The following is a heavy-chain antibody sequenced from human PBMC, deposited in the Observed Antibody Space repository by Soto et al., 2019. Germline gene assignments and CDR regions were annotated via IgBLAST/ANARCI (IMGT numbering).Heavy chain of an antibody. Sequence: PSETLSLTCTVSGGSISSYYWSWIRQPPGKGLEWIGYIYYSGSTNYNPSLKSRVTISVDTSKDQFSLKLSSVTAADTAVYYCAMHRDSGLYYYYYGMDVCGQWPTDPVSS. CDR2: IYYSGST. D-gene: IGHD1-26*01. CDR1: GGSISSYY. CDR3: AMHRDSGLYYYYYGMDV. J-gene: IGHJ6*02. V-gene: IGHV4-59*08.